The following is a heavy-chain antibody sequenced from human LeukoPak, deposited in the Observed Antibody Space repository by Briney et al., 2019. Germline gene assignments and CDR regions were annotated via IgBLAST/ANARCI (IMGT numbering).Heavy chain of an antibody. V-gene: IGHV4-61*02. CDR3: ARSSSSWY. CDR1: GGSISSGSHY. D-gene: IGHD6-13*01. Sequence: PSETLSLTCTVSGGSISSGSHYWSWIRQPAGKGLEWIGRIYTSGSTNYNPSLKSRVTISVDTSKNQFSLKLSSVTAADTAVYYCARSSSSWYWGQGTLVTVSS. J-gene: IGHJ4*02. CDR2: IYTSGST.